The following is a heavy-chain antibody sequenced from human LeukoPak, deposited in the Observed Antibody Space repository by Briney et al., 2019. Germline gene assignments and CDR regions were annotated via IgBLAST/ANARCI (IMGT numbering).Heavy chain of an antibody. CDR1: GYTFTSDD. J-gene: IGHJ4*02. D-gene: IGHD5-12*01. CDR3: ARMDSGSDAY. CDR2: MNPNSGNT. Sequence: ASVKVSCKASGYTFTSDDINWGRQATGQGLEWMGWMNPNSGNTGYAQKFQGRVTMTRNTSISPAYMELSSLRSEDKAVYYCARMDSGSDAYWGQGTLVTVSS. V-gene: IGHV1-8*01.